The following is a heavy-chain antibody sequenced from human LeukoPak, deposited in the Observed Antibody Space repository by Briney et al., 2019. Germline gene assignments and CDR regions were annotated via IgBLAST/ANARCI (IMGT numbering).Heavy chain of an antibody. Sequence: SETLSLTCTVSGGSISNYYSTWIRQSPGKGLEWIGYIYKNGGTNYNPSLKSRVTISVDTSKNQFSLKLSSVTAADTAVYYCARELRYYYYYMDVWGKGTTVTVSS. CDR3: ARELRYYYYYMDV. CDR2: IYKNGGT. V-gene: IGHV4-59*12. CDR1: GGSISNYY. J-gene: IGHJ6*03.